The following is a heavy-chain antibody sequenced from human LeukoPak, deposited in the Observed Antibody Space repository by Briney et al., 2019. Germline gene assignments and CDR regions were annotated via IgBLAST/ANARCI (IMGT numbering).Heavy chain of an antibody. J-gene: IGHJ4*02. CDR1: GFTFSNYW. CDR2: IKTDGSST. V-gene: IGHV3-74*01. D-gene: IGHD2-2*01. CDR3: ARVGTSCCLDY. Sequence: GGSLTLSCAASGFTFSNYWMHWVRQAPGKGLVWVSRIKTDGSSTSYADSVKGRFTISRDNAKNTLYLQMNTMSAEDTAVYFCARVGTSCCLDYWGQGTTVTVSS.